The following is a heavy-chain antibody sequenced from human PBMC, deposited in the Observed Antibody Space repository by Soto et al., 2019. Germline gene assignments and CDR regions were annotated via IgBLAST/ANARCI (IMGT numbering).Heavy chain of an antibody. J-gene: IGHJ4*02. CDR1: GYTFTSYG. CDR2: ISAYNGNT. CDR3: AIDRRVRGSDLLAGY. D-gene: IGHD3-10*01. V-gene: IGHV1-18*01. Sequence: QVQLVQSGAEVKKPGASVKVSCKASGYTFTSYGISWVRQAPGQGLEWMGWISAYNGNTNYAQKLQGRVTMTTDTSTSTAYMELRSLRSDDTAVYYCAIDRRVRGSDLLAGYWGQGTLVTVSS.